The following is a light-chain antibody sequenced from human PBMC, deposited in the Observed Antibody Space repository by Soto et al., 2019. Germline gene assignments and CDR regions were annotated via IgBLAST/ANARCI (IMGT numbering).Light chain of an antibody. J-gene: IGLJ2*01. CDR2: LNSDGSH. V-gene: IGLV4-69*01. CDR3: QTWGTAIRVV. Sequence: QPVLTQSPSASASLGASVKLTCTLSSGHSNYAIAWHQQQPGKGPRYLMKLNSDGSHTKGDEIPDRFSGSSSGAQRYLTISSLQSEDEADYYCQTWGTAIRVVFGGGTKLTVL. CDR1: SGHSNYA.